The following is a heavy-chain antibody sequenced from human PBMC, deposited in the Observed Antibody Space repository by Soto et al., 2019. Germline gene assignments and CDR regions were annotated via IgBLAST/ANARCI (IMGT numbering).Heavy chain of an antibody. CDR3: TPPLYDFWTSGGLMAA. Sequence: EVQLVESGGGLVKPGGSLRLSCAASGFTFSNAWMNWVRQAPGKGLEWVGRIKSKTAGGTTDYAAPVKGRFTISRDDSENTLYLQMNSLKTGHTAVYYCTPPLYDFWTSGGLMAAGGQGTTVTVSS. CDR1: GFTFSNAW. J-gene: IGHJ6*02. D-gene: IGHD3-3*01. CDR2: IKSKTAGGTT. V-gene: IGHV3-15*07.